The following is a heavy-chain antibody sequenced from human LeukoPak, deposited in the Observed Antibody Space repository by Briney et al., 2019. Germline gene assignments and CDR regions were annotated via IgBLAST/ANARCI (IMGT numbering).Heavy chain of an antibody. CDR1: GFTVSRSY. CDR3: ARGSLFSRAARSFFS. J-gene: IGHJ5*02. V-gene: IGHV3-66*01. D-gene: IGHD6-6*01. Sequence: PGGSLRLSCAASGFTVSRSYMSWVRQAPGKGLEWVSFIYSDNTHYSDSVKGRFTISRDNSKNSLYLQMNSLRAEDTAVYYCARGSLFSRAARSFFSWGQGTLVTVSS. CDR2: IYSDNT.